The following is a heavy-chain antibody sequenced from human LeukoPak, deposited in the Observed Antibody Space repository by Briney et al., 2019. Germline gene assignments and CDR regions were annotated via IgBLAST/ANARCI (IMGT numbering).Heavy chain of an antibody. D-gene: IGHD3-16*01. V-gene: IGHV6-1*01. J-gene: IGHJ4*02. CDR1: GDSVSSSSPT. Sequence: SQTLSLTCAISGDSVSSSSPTWNWIRQSPSRGLEWLGRTYYRSKWYNDYAVSVKSRITINSDTSNNQFSLQLNSVTPEDTAVCYCARFLGAALDYWGQGILVTVSS. CDR2: TYYRSKWYN. CDR3: ARFLGAALDY.